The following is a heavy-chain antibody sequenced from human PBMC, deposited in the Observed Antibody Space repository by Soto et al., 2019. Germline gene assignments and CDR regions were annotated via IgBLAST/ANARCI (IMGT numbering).Heavy chain of an antibody. D-gene: IGHD3-22*01. CDR2: ISYDGSNK. V-gene: IGHV3-30-3*01. CDR3: ARDYCSMDYYDSSGCHLDY. CDR1: GFTFSSYA. Sequence: QVQLVESGGGVFQPGRSLRLSCAASGFTFSSYAMHWVRQAPGKGLEWVAVISYDGSNKYYADSVKGRFTISRDNSKNTLYLQMNSLRAEDTAVYYCARDYCSMDYYDSSGCHLDYWGQGTLVTVSS. J-gene: IGHJ4*02.